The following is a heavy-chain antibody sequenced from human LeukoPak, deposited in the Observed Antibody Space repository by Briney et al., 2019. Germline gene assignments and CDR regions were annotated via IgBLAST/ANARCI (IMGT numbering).Heavy chain of an antibody. Sequence: GGSLRLSCAAPGFTFSSYSMTWVRQAPGKGLEWVSSISSSSSYIYYADSVKGRFTISRDNAKNSLYLQMNSLRAEDTAVYYCARVRTTVTDEGIDYWGQGTLVTVSS. CDR2: ISSSSSYI. V-gene: IGHV3-21*01. CDR3: ARVRTTVTDEGIDY. D-gene: IGHD4-17*01. CDR1: GFTFSSYS. J-gene: IGHJ4*02.